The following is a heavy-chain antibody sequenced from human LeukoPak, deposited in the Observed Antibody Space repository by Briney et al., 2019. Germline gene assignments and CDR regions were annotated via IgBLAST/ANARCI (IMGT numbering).Heavy chain of an antibody. CDR1: GGTFSSYA. V-gene: IGHV1-69*13. CDR3: ARVPFWSGSPFDY. D-gene: IGHD3-3*01. J-gene: IGHJ4*02. CDR2: IIPIFGTA. Sequence: SVKVSCKASGGTFSSYAISWVRQAPGQGLEWMGGIIPIFGTANYAQKFQGRVTITADESTSTAYMELSSLRSEDTAVYYCARVPFWSGSPFDYWAQGTLVTVFS.